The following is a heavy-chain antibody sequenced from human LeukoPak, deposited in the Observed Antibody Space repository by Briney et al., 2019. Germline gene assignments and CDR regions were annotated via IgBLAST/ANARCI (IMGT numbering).Heavy chain of an antibody. J-gene: IGHJ3*02. D-gene: IGHD3-10*01. CDR3: ARGVFGELSPGAFDI. CDR1: GFTFSSYA. CDR2: ISGSGGST. Sequence: GGSLRLSCAASGFTFSSYAMSWVRQAPGKGLEWVSAISGSGGSTYYADSVKGRFTISRDNAKNSLYLQMNSLRAEDTAVYYCARGVFGELSPGAFDIWGQGTMVTVSS. V-gene: IGHV3-23*01.